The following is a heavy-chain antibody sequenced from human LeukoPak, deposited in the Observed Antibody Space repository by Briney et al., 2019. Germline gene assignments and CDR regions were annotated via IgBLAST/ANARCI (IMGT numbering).Heavy chain of an antibody. CDR1: TFSSYW. Sequence: TFSSYWMSWVRQPPGKGLEWIGSIYYSGSTYYNPSLKSRVTISVDTSKNQFSLKLSSVTAADTAVYYCAKAGCSSTSCYLGFDYWGQGTLVTVSS. CDR2: IYYSGST. D-gene: IGHD2-2*01. CDR3: AKAGCSSTSCYLGFDY. V-gene: IGHV4-39*07. J-gene: IGHJ4*02.